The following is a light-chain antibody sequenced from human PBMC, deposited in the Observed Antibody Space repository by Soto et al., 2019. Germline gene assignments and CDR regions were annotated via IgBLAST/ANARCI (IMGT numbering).Light chain of an antibody. V-gene: IGKV3-20*01. Sequence: EIVLTQSPGTLSLSPGERATLSCRASQSVSSSYLAWYQQKPGQAPRLLIYGASSRATGIPDRFSGSGSGNDFTLTISRLEPEDFAVYYCQQYCSSPWTLGQGTKVEIK. CDR2: GAS. CDR3: QQYCSSPWT. CDR1: QSVSSSY. J-gene: IGKJ1*01.